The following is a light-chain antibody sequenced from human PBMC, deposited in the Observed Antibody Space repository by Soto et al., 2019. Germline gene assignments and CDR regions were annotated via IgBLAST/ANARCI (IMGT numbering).Light chain of an antibody. Sequence: EIVLTQSPATLSLSPGERATLTCRASQSVSSYLAWYQQKPGKAPRLLIYDASNRATGIPARFSGSGSGTGFALTISSLEPEDFAVYYCQQRSNWPGGTFGQGTRLEIK. CDR3: QQRSNWPGGT. V-gene: IGKV3-11*01. J-gene: IGKJ5*01. CDR2: DAS. CDR1: QSVSSY.